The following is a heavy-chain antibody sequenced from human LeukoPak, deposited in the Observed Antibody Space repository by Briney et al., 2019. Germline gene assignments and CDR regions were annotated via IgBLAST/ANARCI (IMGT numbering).Heavy chain of an antibody. Sequence: GGSLRLSCAGSGITLSSYWMSWIRQAPGKGLEWVANIKQDGSEKYFVDPLRGRFTISRDNAKNSLFLQMNSLRAEDTAVYYCVRDQGAFDMWGQGTVVTVSS. CDR2: IKQDGSEK. CDR3: VRDQGAFDM. J-gene: IGHJ3*02. CDR1: GITLSSYW. V-gene: IGHV3-7*05.